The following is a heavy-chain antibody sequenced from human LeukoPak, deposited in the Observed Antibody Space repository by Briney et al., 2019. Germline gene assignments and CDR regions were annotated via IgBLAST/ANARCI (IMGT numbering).Heavy chain of an antibody. CDR1: GHTFIIYE. V-gene: IGHV1-8*03. CDR2: LRPRYGNT. J-gene: IGHJ4*02. Sequence: GASVKVSCKASGHTFIIYEIQWVRQAPGQGLEWVGWLRPRYGNTAYAQNFQGRVTITRDTSIDTVYMELSGLRSEDTAVYYCARVGAGEGGIDYWAQGTLITVSS. D-gene: IGHD3-10*01. CDR3: ARVGAGEGGIDY.